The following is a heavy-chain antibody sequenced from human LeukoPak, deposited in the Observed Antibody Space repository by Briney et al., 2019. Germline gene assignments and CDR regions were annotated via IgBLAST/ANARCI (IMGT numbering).Heavy chain of an antibody. J-gene: IGHJ3*02. Sequence: TGGSLRLSCAASGFTVSSNYMSWVRQAPGKGLEWVSVIYSGGSTYYADSVKGRFTISRDNSKNTLYLQMNSLRAEDTAVYYCARSRHSLDAFDIWGQGTMVTVSS. V-gene: IGHV3-66*01. CDR2: IYSGGST. CDR3: ARSRHSLDAFDI. CDR1: GFTVSSNY.